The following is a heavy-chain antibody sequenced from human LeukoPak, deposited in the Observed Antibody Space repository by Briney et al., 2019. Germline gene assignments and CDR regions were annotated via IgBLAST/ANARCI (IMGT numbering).Heavy chain of an antibody. CDR3: ARDGGGSYLPYYFDY. CDR2: IKQDGSEK. D-gene: IGHD1-26*01. V-gene: IGHV3-7*01. CDR1: GFTFSSYW. J-gene: IGHJ4*02. Sequence: GGSLRLSCAASGFTFSSYWMSWVRQAPGKGLEWVANIKQDGSEKYYVDSVKGRFTISRDNAKNSLYLQMNSLRAEDTAVYYCARDGGGSYLPYYFDYWGQGTLVTVSS.